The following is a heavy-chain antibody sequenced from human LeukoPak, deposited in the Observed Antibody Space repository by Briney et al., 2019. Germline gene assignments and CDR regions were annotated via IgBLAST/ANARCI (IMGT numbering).Heavy chain of an antibody. CDR2: INSDGSST. J-gene: IGHJ5*02. Sequence: GGSLRLSCAASGFTFSSYWMHWVRQAPGKGLVWVSRINSDGSSTSYADSVKGRFTISRDNAKNTLYLQMNSLRAEDTAVYYCARGPYGSGSGNWFDPWGQGTLVTVSS. CDR3: ARGPYGSGSGNWFDP. V-gene: IGHV3-74*01. D-gene: IGHD3-10*01. CDR1: GFTFSSYW.